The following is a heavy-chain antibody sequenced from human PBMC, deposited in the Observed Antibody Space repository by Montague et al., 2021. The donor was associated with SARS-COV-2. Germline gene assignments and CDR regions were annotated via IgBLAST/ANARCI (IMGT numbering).Heavy chain of an antibody. J-gene: IGHJ4*02. CDR3: ARGGGCSYGALDY. D-gene: IGHD5-18*01. CDR1: GGSFSGYY. V-gene: IGHV4-34*01. CDR2: INHSGST. Sequence: SETLSLTCAVYGGSFSGYYWSWIRQPPGKGLEWIGEINHSGSTNYNPSLKSRVTISVDTSKKQFSLRLNSVTAADTAVYYCARGGGCSYGALDYWGQGTLVTVSS.